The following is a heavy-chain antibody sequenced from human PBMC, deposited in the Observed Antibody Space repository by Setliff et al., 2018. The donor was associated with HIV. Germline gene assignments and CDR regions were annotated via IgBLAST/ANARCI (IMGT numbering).Heavy chain of an antibody. CDR2: IYFTGSS. J-gene: IGHJ3*01. Sequence: SETLSLTCPVSGDSTSSYYWSWIRQPPGKGLEWIESIYFTGSSDNNPSLKSRVTLSVDTSKHQFSLKLSSVTAADTAVYYCARVQMAYAAFDVWGPGTMVTVSS. CDR1: GDSTSSYY. CDR3: ARVQMAYAAFDV. V-gene: IGHV4-59*01. D-gene: IGHD4-17*01.